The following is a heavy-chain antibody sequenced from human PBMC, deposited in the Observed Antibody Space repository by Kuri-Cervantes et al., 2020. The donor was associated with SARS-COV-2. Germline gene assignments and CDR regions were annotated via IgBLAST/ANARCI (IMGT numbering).Heavy chain of an antibody. CDR1: GYTFTGYY. Sequence: ASVKVSCKASGYTFTGYYMHWVRQAPGQGLEWMGWINPNSGGTNYAQKFQGRVTMTRDTSASTAYMELSSLRSEDTAVYYCARDDVAARPLYYYYYGMDVWGQGTTVTVSS. J-gene: IGHJ6*02. CDR3: ARDDVAARPLYYYYYGMDV. D-gene: IGHD6-6*01. V-gene: IGHV1-2*02. CDR2: INPNSGGT.